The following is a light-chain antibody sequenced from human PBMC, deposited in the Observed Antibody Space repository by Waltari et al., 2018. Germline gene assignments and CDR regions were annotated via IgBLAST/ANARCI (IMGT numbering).Light chain of an antibody. CDR3: QQYDNQLT. J-gene: IGKJ4*01. V-gene: IGKV1-33*01. CDR1: QDISKY. CDR2: DAS. Sequence: DIQMTQSPSSLSASVGDRVTITCQASQDISKYLNWYQQKPGKAPKLLIYDASNLATGVPSRFSGNGSGTDFTFTINSLQPEDIATYYCQQYDNQLTFGGGTKVEIK.